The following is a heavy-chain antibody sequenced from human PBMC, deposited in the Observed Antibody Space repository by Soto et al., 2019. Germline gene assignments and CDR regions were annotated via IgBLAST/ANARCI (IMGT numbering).Heavy chain of an antibody. CDR1: GGSVSSTSYD. Sequence: PSETLSLTCTVSGGSVSSTSYDWTWIRQPPGKGLEWIGYIHYSGSTNYNPSLKSRVAMSVDTSKKHFSLKLSSVTAADTAVQYWGRSWEHLYFDSWGQGALVTVFS. J-gene: IGHJ4*02. CDR3: GRSWEHLYFDS. D-gene: IGHD1-26*01. CDR2: IHYSGST. V-gene: IGHV4-61*01.